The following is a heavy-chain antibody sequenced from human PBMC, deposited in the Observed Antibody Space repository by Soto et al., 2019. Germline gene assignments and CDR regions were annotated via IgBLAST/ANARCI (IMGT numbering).Heavy chain of an antibody. Sequence: QVQLQESGPGLVKPSETLSLTCAVSGGSVGSRPYYWSWIRQPPGKGLEWIGYVAYTGTTNYNPSLKSRVTISADTSKNHVDLKLTTVTAADTDVYCCGMAGNYRYFDYWGQGILVTVSS. CDR3: GMAGNYRYFDY. D-gene: IGHD1-7*01. J-gene: IGHJ4*02. CDR2: VAYTGTT. CDR1: GGSVGSRPYY. V-gene: IGHV4-61*03.